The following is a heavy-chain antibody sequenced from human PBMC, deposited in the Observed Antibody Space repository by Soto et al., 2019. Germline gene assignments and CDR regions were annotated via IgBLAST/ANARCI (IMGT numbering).Heavy chain of an antibody. V-gene: IGHV3-30*18. Sequence: QVQLVDSGGGVVQPGRSLRLSCAASGFTFSIYGMHWVRQAPGKGLEWVAVISYDGSNKYYADSVKGRFTISRDNSNNTLYLQMNSLRAEDTAVYYCAKDSIAAAGTTDSDFAYWGQGNLVTVSS. CDR1: GFTFSIYG. CDR2: ISYDGSNK. CDR3: AKDSIAAAGTTDSDFAY. J-gene: IGHJ4*02. D-gene: IGHD6-13*01.